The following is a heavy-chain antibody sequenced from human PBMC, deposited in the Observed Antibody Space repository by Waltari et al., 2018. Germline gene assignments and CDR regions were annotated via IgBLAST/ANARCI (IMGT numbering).Heavy chain of an antibody. V-gene: IGHV4-38-2*01. CDR1: GYSISSGYY. Sequence: QVQLQESGPGLVKPSETLSLTCAVSGYSISSGYYWGWIRQPPGKGLEWIGSIYHSGSTNYNPSLKSRVTISVDTSKNQFSLKLSSVTAADTAVYYCARGRGVKWARSGMDVWGQGTTVTVSS. CDR2: IYHSGST. D-gene: IGHD3-3*01. J-gene: IGHJ6*02. CDR3: ARGRGVKWARSGMDV.